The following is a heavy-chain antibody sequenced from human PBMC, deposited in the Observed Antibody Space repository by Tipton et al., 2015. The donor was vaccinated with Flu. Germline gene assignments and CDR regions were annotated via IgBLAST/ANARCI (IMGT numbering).Heavy chain of an antibody. CDR2: IYYSGGT. D-gene: IGHD6-13*01. CDR3: ASYDHRHIYSSSWAGARRAFDI. V-gene: IGHV4-31*03. Sequence: LRLSCTVSGGSISSGGYYWSWIRQHPGKGLEWIGYIYYSGGTYYNPSLKSRVTISVDTSKNQFSLKLSSVTAADTAVYYCASYDHRHIYSSSWAGARRAFDIWGQGTMVTVSS. CDR1: GGSISSGGYY. J-gene: IGHJ3*02.